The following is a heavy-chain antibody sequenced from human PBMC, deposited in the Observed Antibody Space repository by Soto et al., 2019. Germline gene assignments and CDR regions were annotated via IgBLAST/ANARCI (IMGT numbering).Heavy chain of an antibody. V-gene: IGHV3-64*01. D-gene: IGHD6-19*01. Sequence: PGGSLRLSCAASGFTFSGYSMFWVRQAPGKGLEYVSAINTSGVNTFYAKSVKGRFTISRDNSKNAMYLQMGSLRAEDMAVYYCARGRVEDSSGWATYFDYWGQGTLVTVSS. CDR1: GFTFSGYS. J-gene: IGHJ4*02. CDR3: ARGRVEDSSGWATYFDY. CDR2: INTSGVNT.